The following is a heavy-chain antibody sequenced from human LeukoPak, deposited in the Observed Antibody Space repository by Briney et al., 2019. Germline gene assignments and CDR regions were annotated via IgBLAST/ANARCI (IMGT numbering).Heavy chain of an antibody. CDR2: ISGGGST. V-gene: IGHV3-23*01. J-gene: IGHJ4*02. Sequence: GGSLRLSCAASGFTFNSFAMSWVRQAPGKGLEWVSAISGGGSTYYADSVKGRFTISRDNSKNTLYLQMNSLRAEGTAVYYCAKSGLNRFDYWGQGTLVTVSS. D-gene: IGHD2-15*01. CDR1: GFTFNSFA. CDR3: AKSGLNRFDY.